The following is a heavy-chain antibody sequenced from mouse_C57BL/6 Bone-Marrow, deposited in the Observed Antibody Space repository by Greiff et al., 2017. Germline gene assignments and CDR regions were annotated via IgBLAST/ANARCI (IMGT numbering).Heavy chain of an antibody. Sequence: EVKVVESGGDLVKPGGSLKLSCAASGFTFSSYGMSWVRQTPDKRLEWVATISSGGSYTYYPDSVKGRFTISRDNAKNTLYLQMSSLKSEDTAMYYCAIITTVEYYFDYWGQGTTLTVSS. CDR1: GFTFSSYG. V-gene: IGHV5-6*01. J-gene: IGHJ2*01. D-gene: IGHD1-1*01. CDR2: ISSGGSYT. CDR3: AIITTVEYYFDY.